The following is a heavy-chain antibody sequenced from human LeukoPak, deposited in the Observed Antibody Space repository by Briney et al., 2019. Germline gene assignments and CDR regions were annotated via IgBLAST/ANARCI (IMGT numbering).Heavy chain of an antibody. CDR3: AKDKGSSSWLLDY. CDR2: ISGSGGST. V-gene: IGHV3-23*01. J-gene: IGHJ4*02. D-gene: IGHD6-13*01. Sequence: GGSLRLSCAASGFTFSSYAMSWVRQSPGKGLEWVSAISGSGGSTYYADSVKGRFTISRGNSKNTLYLQMNSLRAEDTAVYYCAKDKGSSSWLLDYWGQGTLVTVSS. CDR1: GFTFSSYA.